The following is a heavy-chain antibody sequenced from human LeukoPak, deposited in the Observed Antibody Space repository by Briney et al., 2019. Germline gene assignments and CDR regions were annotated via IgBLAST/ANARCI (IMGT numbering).Heavy chain of an antibody. D-gene: IGHD3-9*01. Sequence: SETLSLTCAVYGGSFSGYYWSWIRQPPGKGLEWIGGINHSGSTNYNPSLKSRVTISVDTSKNQFSLKLSSVTAADTAVYYCARGLLRYFDWLFLTGMDVWGQGTTVTVSS. CDR2: INHSGST. CDR1: GGSFSGYY. J-gene: IGHJ6*02. CDR3: ARGLLRYFDWLFLTGMDV. V-gene: IGHV4-34*01.